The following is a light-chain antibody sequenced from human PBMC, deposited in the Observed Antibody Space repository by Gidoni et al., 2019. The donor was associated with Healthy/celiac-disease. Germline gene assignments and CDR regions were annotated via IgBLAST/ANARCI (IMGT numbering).Light chain of an antibody. Sequence: IQMTQSPSTRSASVGDRVTITSRASQSISSWLAWYQQKPGKAPKLLIYKASSLESGVPSRFSGSGSGTEFTLTISSLQPDDFATYYCQQYNSYPLTFGGGTKVEIK. CDR2: KAS. J-gene: IGKJ4*01. V-gene: IGKV1-5*03. CDR3: QQYNSYPLT. CDR1: QSISSW.